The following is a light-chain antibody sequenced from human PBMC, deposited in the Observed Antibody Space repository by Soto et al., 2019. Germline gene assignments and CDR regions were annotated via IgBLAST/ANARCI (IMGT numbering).Light chain of an antibody. Sequence: EIVLTQYQPTLSLSPGEGATLSCRASQSISSHLAWYQQKPGQAPRLLIYDASNRARGIPARFSGSGSGTDVTLTISSLEPEDFAVYYGQQRSNWRLSFGGGTRVEIK. CDR2: DAS. V-gene: IGKV3-11*01. J-gene: IGKJ4*01. CDR1: QSISSH. CDR3: QQRSNWRLS.